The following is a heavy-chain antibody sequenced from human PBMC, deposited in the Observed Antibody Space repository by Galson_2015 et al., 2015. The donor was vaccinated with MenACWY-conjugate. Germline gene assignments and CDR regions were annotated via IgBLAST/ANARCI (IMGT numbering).Heavy chain of an antibody. CDR3: ARDPSGGDTAMVDIRDYYYGMDV. D-gene: IGHD5-18*01. V-gene: IGHV3-73*01. CDR2: IRSKANSYAT. J-gene: IGHJ6*02. Sequence: SLRLSCAASGFTFSGSAMHWVRQASGKGLEWVGRIRSKANSYATAYAASVKGRFTISRDNSKNTLYLQMNSLRAEDTAVYYCARDPSGGDTAMVDIRDYYYGMDVWGQGTTVTVSS. CDR1: GFTFSGSA.